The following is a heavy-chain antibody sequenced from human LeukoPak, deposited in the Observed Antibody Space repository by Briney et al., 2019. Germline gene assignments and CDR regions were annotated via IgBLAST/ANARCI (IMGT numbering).Heavy chain of an antibody. D-gene: IGHD4-17*01. Sequence: GGSLRLSCAASGFTFSSYSMNWVRQAPGKGLEWVSSISSSSSYIYYADSVKGRFTISRDNAKNSLYLQMNSLRTEDTAVYYCAKVNGDYIVDPSDYWGQGTLVTVSS. V-gene: IGHV3-21*01. J-gene: IGHJ4*02. CDR1: GFTFSSYS. CDR3: AKVNGDYIVDPSDY. CDR2: ISSSSSYI.